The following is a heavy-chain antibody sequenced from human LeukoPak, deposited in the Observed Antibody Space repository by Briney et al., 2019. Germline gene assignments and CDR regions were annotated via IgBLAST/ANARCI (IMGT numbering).Heavy chain of an antibody. J-gene: IGHJ4*02. CDR3: AKWGDYDILTGYYVPDY. Sequence: PGGSLRLSCVASGFTFTNYAMSWVRQAPGKGQEWVSAITGSDGSSYYADSVKGRFTISRDNSKNTLYLQVNSLRAEDTAVYYCAKWGDYDILTGYYVPDYWGQGTLVTVSS. V-gene: IGHV3-23*01. CDR1: GFTFTNYA. CDR2: ITGSDGSS. D-gene: IGHD3-9*01.